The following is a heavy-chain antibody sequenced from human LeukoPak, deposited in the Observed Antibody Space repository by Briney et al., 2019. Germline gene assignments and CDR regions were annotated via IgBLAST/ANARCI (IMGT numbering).Heavy chain of an antibody. CDR2: FYYGGNT. CDR1: GGSISSSSYY. J-gene: IGHJ4*02. V-gene: IGHV4-39*01. CDR3: ARTAGVAVAGSRQYFDY. Sequence: SETLSLTCSVSGGSISSSSYYWGWVRQPPGKGLEWIGSFYYGGNTYYNPSLKSRVTISVDTSKNEFSLKLRSVTAADTAVYYCARTAGVAVAGSRQYFDYWGQGTLVTVSS. D-gene: IGHD6-19*01.